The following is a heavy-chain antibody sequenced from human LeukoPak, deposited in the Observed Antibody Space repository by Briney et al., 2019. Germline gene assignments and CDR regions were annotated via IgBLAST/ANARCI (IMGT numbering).Heavy chain of an antibody. CDR2: ISSSCYI. J-gene: IGHJ4*02. Sequence: GGSLRLSCAASGFTFSSYSMNWVSQAPGKGLEWVSSISSSCYIYYADSVKGRFTISRENAKNSLYLQRNSLRAEDTAVYFCARALVYWGQGTLVTVSS. CDR3: ARALVY. V-gene: IGHV3-21*01. CDR1: GFTFSSYS.